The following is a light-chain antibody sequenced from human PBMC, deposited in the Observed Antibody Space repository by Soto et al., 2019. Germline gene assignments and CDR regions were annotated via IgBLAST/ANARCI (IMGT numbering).Light chain of an antibody. CDR1: QSVSNW. CDR3: QQYDTYSRT. Sequence: DIQITQSPSALSASVGDRVTITCRASQSVSNWLAWYRQKRAQAPKLQIYEASTFERGVPSRFSGSGSATEFTLTIRSLQPDDCGTFSFQQYDTYSRTFGQGTKV. CDR2: EAS. J-gene: IGKJ1*01. V-gene: IGKV1-5*03.